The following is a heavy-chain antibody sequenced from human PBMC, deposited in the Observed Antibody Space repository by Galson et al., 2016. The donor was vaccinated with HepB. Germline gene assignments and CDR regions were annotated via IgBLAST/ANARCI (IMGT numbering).Heavy chain of an antibody. J-gene: IGHJ3*02. CDR3: VQGPRNVEVGVAATPIQIDAFDI. CDR2: MDHSGRS. V-gene: IGHV4-34*01. D-gene: IGHD2-15*01. Sequence: ETLSLTCAVHGGSFRGFYWTWIRQSPGKGLEWIGEMDHSGRSNYNPSPKSPVTILVETSKNQFSLKMNSVTAADTAHYYCVQGPRNVEVGVAATPIQIDAFDIWAQGTMVIVSS. CDR1: GGSFRGFY.